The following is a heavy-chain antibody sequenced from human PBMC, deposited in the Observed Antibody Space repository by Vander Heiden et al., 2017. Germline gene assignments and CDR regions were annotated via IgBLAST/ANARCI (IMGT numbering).Heavy chain of an antibody. CDR3: ARVLGDGGRGLLRFDP. CDR1: GLTFSAYY. V-gene: IGHV3-11*01. CDR2: ISSSGSTI. Sequence: QVQLVESGGGLVKPGVSLRLSCAASGLTFSAYYMSWIRQATGKGLEWVSYISSSGSTIYYADSVKGRFTISRDNAKNSRDLKMNSMRAEETAVYYCARVLGDGGRGLLRFDPWGQGTMVTVSS. J-gene: IGHJ5*02. D-gene: IGHD4-17*01.